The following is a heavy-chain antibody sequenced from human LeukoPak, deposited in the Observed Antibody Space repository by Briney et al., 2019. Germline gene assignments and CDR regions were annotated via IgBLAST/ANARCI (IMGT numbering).Heavy chain of an antibody. CDR2: ISPYSGNT. Sequence: GASVKVSCKASGYSFTSYGISWVRQAPGQGPEWMGWISPYSGNTNLAQKFQGRVTMTTHTSTSTAYMELRSLRSDDTAVYYCARSEGYGDYATIDYWGQGTLVTVSS. J-gene: IGHJ4*02. D-gene: IGHD4-17*01. CDR3: ARSEGYGDYATIDY. V-gene: IGHV1-18*01. CDR1: GYSFTSYG.